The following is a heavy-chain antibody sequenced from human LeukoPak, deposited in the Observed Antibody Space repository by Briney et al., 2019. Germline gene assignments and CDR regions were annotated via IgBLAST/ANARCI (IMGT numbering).Heavy chain of an antibody. D-gene: IGHD5-18*01. Sequence: GGSLRLSCAASGFTVSSNYMSWVRQAPGKGLEWVSVIHSGGSTYYADSVKGRFTIFRGNSKNTRHFLLNSRRPEHTAVYYCAREHSYGYWFDPWGQGTLVTVSS. CDR1: GFTVSSNY. J-gene: IGHJ5*02. V-gene: IGHV3-66*01. CDR2: IHSGGST. CDR3: AREHSYGYWFDP.